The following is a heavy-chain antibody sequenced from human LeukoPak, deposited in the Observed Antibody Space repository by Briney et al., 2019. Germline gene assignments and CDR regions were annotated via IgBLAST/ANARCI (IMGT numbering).Heavy chain of an antibody. CDR2: ISGSGGSI. CDR3: AKGSVGVTIFGVVISDAFDI. Sequence: PGGSLRLSCAASGFTFSSYAMSWVRQAPGKGLEWVSAISGSGGSIYYADSVKGRFTISRDNSKNTLYLQMNSLRAEDTAVYYCAKGSVGVTIFGVVISDAFDIWGQGTMVTVSS. J-gene: IGHJ3*02. V-gene: IGHV3-23*01. CDR1: GFTFSSYA. D-gene: IGHD3-3*01.